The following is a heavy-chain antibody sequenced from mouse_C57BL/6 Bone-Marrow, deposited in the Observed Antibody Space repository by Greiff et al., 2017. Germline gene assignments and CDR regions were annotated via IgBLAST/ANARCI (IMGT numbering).Heavy chain of an antibody. CDR3: GRGGYLYYYAMDY. V-gene: IGHV1-74*01. D-gene: IGHD2-2*01. J-gene: IGHJ4*01. CDR2: IHPSDSDT. Sequence: VQLQQPGAELVKPGASVKVSCKASGYTFTSYWMHWVKQRPGQGLEWIGRIHPSDSDTNYNQKFKGKATLTVDKSSSTAYMQLSSLTSEDSAVYFCGRGGYLYYYAMDYWGQGTSVTVSS. CDR1: GYTFTSYW.